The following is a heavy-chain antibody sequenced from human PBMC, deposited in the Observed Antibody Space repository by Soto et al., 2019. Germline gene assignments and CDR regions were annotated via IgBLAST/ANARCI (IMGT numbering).Heavy chain of an antibody. V-gene: IGHV1-58*02. CDR3: AADKAPTDYHNWVDP. CDR1: GFTFGTSA. Sequence: SVKVSCKASGFTFGTSAIQWVRQARGHRLEWIGWIVVGTGSTNYAQKFQERVTITRDMSTSTAFMELSSLVSEDTAVYYCAADKAPTDYHNWVDPWGQGTLVTVSS. J-gene: IGHJ5*02. CDR2: IVVGTGST. D-gene: IGHD4-17*01.